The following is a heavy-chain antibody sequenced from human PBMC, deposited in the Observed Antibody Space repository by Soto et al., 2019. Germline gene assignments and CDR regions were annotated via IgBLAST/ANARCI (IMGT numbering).Heavy chain of an antibody. CDR1: GYTFTSYA. J-gene: IGHJ5*02. Sequence: ASVKFSCKASGYTFTSYAMHWVRQAPGQRLEWMGWINAGNGNTKYSQKFQGRVTITRDTSASTAYMELSSLRSDDTAVYYCARDYSSSWTRWFDPWGQGTLVTVSS. V-gene: IGHV1-3*01. CDR2: INAGNGNT. D-gene: IGHD6-13*01. CDR3: ARDYSSSWTRWFDP.